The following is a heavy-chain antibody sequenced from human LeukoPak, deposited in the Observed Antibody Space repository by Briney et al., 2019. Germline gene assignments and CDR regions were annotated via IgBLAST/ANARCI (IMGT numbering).Heavy chain of an antibody. CDR1: GGSISSYY. CDR3: ARRGIAAAGYDY. J-gene: IGHJ4*02. D-gene: IGHD6-13*01. CDR2: IYYSGTT. V-gene: IGHV4-59*08. Sequence: PSETLSLTCSVSGGSISSYYWSWIRQPPGKGPEWIGYIYYSGTTNYNPSLKSRVTILVDTSKNQFSLNLSSVTAADTAVYYCARRGIAAAGYDYWGQGTLVTVSS.